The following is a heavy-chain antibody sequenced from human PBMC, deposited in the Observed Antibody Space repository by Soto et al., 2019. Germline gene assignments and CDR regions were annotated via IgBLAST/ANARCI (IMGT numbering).Heavy chain of an antibody. CDR3: AREGVHNYNEYYFDY. D-gene: IGHD3-22*01. J-gene: IGHJ4*02. CDR2: ISGIRDYI. Sequence: GGSLSLSCAASGFTFSYYTVHWVRRAPGKGLEWVSSISGIRDYIRYADSVKGRFTISRDNAKTSLYLQMNSLTAEDTAVYYCAREGVHNYNEYYFDYWGQGTLVTVSS. V-gene: IGHV3-21*06. CDR1: GFTFSYYT.